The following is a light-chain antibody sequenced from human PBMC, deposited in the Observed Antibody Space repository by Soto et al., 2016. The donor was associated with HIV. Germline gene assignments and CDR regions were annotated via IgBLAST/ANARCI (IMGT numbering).Light chain of an antibody. V-gene: IGLV3-19*01. CDR3: LSWDNGDV. CDR2: GEN. CDR1: SLRSYS. J-gene: IGLJ1*01. Sequence: SSELTQDPAVSVALGQTVRITCQGDSLRSYSASWYQQKPGQAPVLVIYGENIRPSGTPDRFSGSNSGDTVSLTITGAQADDEADYYCLSWDNGDVFGSGAKVTVL.